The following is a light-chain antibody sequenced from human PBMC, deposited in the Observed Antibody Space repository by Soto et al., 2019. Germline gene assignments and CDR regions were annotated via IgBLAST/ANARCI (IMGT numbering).Light chain of an antibody. CDR2: DTD. CDR3: LLSYTGRLYV. J-gene: IGLJ1*01. V-gene: IGLV7-46*01. Sequence: QAVVTQEPSLTVSPGGTVTLTCGSSTGPVTNGHFPYWFQQKPGQAPRPLIYDTDNKHSWTPARFSASLLGDKAALTLSGALPEYEGDYYCLLSYTGRLYVFGPGTKVTVL. CDR1: TGPVTNGHF.